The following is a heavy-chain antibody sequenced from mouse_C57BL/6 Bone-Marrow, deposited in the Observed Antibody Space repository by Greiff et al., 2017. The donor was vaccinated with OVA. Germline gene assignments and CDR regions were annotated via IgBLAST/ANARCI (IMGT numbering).Heavy chain of an antibody. V-gene: IGHV5-2*01. J-gene: IGHJ4*01. CDR1: EYEFPSHD. CDR3: ARHEDDGYDLRGMDY. Sequence: EVKLMESGGGLVQPGESLKLSCESNEYEFPSHDMSWVRKTPEKRLELVAAINSDGGSTYYPDTMERRFIISRDNTKKTLYLQMSSLRSEDTALYYCARHEDDGYDLRGMDYWGQGTSVTVSS. CDR2: INSDGGST. D-gene: IGHD2-2*01.